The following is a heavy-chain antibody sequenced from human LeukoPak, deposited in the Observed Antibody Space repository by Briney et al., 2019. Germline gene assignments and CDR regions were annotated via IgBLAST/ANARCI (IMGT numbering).Heavy chain of an antibody. CDR2: IYYNGDT. J-gene: IGHJ5*02. Sequence: SETLSLTCSVSGDSITGYSWSWIRQTPGKGLEWLGYIYYNGDTHYNPSLNSRLSMSVDTPKKQFSLNLRSVTAADTAVYYCVRGPYGSSISNWFDPWGQGLLVTVSS. V-gene: IGHV4-59*01. CDR1: GDSITGYS. D-gene: IGHD3-10*01. CDR3: VRGPYGSSISNWFDP.